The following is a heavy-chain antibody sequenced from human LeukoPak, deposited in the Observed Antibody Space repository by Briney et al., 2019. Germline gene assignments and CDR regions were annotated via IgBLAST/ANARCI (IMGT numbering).Heavy chain of an antibody. J-gene: IGHJ6*03. CDR3: ARARRGYSLYYYYMDV. CDR2: MNPNSGNT. V-gene: IGHV1-8*03. CDR1: GYTFTSYD. D-gene: IGHD5-18*01. Sequence: ASVKVSCKASGYTFTSYDINWVRQATGQGLGWMGWMNPNSGNTGYAQKFQGRVTITRNTSISTAYMELSSLRSEDTAVYYCARARRGYSLYYYYMDVWGKGTTVTVSS.